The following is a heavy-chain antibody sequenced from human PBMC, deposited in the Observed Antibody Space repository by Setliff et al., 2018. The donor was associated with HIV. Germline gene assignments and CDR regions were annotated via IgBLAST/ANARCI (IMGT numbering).Heavy chain of an antibody. V-gene: IGHV1-2*02. CDR2: IIPNSGGT. D-gene: IGHD2-15*01. J-gene: IGHJ6*02. CDR1: GYTFTGYY. Sequence: ASVKVSCKASGYTFTGYYMHWVRQAPGQGLEWMGWIIPNSGGTDYAQRFQGRVTMSRDTSISTAYMELRSLRSDDTAVYYCARDTPGGVVDVQPYYYYGMDVWGQGTTVTVSS. CDR3: ARDTPGGVVDVQPYYYYGMDV.